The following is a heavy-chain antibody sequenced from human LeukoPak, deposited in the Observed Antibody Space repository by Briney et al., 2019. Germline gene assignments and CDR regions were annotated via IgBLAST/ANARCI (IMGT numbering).Heavy chain of an antibody. CDR3: ARYFGDPQGMDV. CDR1: GFTFSTYS. J-gene: IGHJ6*02. Sequence: GGSLRLSCAGSGFTFSTYSMSWVRQAPGKGLEWVSYISGSSDAIYYADSVKGRVTVSRDNAKNSLYLQMNSLRDEDTAVYYCARYFGDPQGMDVWGQGTTVTVSS. CDR2: ISGSSDAI. V-gene: IGHV3-48*02. D-gene: IGHD3-10*01.